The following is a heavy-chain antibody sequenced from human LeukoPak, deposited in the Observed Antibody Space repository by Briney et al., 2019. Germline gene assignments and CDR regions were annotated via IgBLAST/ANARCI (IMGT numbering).Heavy chain of an antibody. D-gene: IGHD6-13*01. CDR3: ARSGVAAAESWDY. Sequence: GESLKISCWGSGYSFTSYWIGWVRQMPGKGLEWMEIIYPGDSDTRYSPSFQGQVTISADKSISTAYLQWSSLKASDTAMYYCARSGVAAAESWDYWGQGTLVTVSS. J-gene: IGHJ4*02. V-gene: IGHV5-51*01. CDR1: GYSFTSYW. CDR2: IYPGDSDT.